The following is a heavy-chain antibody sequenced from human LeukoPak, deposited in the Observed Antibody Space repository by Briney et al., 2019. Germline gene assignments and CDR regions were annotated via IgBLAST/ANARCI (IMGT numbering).Heavy chain of an antibody. D-gene: IGHD7-27*01. V-gene: IGHV3-7*01. Sequence: PGGSLRLSCVVSGFKGYWMAWVRQAPGKGLEWLANIKQNGEANQYEDSVMGRFAVSRDNAKNSLFLQMDSLRVEDTAVYYCARENWGTLDYWGQGALVTVSS. J-gene: IGHJ4*02. CDR1: GFKGYW. CDR3: ARENWGTLDY. CDR2: IKQNGEAN.